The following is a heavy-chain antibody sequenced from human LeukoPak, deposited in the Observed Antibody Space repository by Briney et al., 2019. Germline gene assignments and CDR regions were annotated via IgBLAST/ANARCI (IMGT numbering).Heavy chain of an antibody. CDR1: GFTFSSYW. J-gene: IGHJ4*02. CDR2: INSDGSST. CDR3: ARPQPGGWELLGY. V-gene: IGHV3-74*01. Sequence: GGSLRLSCAASGFTFSSYWTHWVRQAPGKGLVWVSRINSDGSSTSYADSVKGRFTISRDNAKNTLYLQMNSLRAEDTAVYYCARPQPGGWELLGYWGQGTLVTVSS. D-gene: IGHD1-26*01.